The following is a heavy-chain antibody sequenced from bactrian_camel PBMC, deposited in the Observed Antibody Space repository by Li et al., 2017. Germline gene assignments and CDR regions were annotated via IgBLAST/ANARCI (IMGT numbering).Heavy chain of an antibody. V-gene: IGHV3S63*01. D-gene: IGHD3*01. Sequence: VQLVESGGGSVQAGGSLRLSCTASGYRFAAHCRGWFRQAPGKEREGVARIDNSRLTTISDSVKGRFTISVDNAKNMLYLQMNSLKPEDSATYYCALTPWESGSWCFELISAPENSRGQGTQVTVS. CDR1: GYRFAAHC. CDR2: IDNSRLTT. J-gene: IGHJ4*01.